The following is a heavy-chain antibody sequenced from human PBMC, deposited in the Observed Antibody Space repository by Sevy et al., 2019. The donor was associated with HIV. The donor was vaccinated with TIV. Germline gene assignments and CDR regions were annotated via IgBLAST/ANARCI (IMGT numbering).Heavy chain of an antibody. Sequence: GGSLRLSCAASGFTFSSYGMHWVRQAPGKGLEWVAAIWYDGSNKYYADSVKGRFTISRDNSKNTLYLQMNSLRAEDTAVYYCARDQGTYYDFWGAFDIWGQGTMVTVSS. CDR2: IWYDGSNK. CDR1: GFTFSSYG. J-gene: IGHJ3*02. D-gene: IGHD3-3*01. V-gene: IGHV3-33*01. CDR3: ARDQGTYYDFWGAFDI.